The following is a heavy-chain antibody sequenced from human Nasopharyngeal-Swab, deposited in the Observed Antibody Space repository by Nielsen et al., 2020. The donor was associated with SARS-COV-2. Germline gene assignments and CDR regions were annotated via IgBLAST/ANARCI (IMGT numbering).Heavy chain of an antibody. V-gene: IGHV3-74*01. CDR1: GFSVSSNY. D-gene: IGHD3-22*01. Sequence: GGSLRLSCIVSGFSVSSNYMSWVRQAPGKGLVWVSRINSDGSSTSYADSVKGRFTISRDNAKNTLYLQMNSLRAEDTAVYYCAREVLLDSSGLNGMDVWGQGTTVTVSS. J-gene: IGHJ6*02. CDR2: INSDGSST. CDR3: AREVLLDSSGLNGMDV.